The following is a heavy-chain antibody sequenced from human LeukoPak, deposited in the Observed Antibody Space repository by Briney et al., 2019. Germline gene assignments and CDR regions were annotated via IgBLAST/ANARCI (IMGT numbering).Heavy chain of an antibody. V-gene: IGHV3-74*01. CDR3: VTDRYSDSAFGD. CDR1: GITVSSYW. D-gene: IGHD1-26*01. J-gene: IGHJ4*02. Sequence: GGSLRLSCAASGITVSSYWMHWVRHARGRGLVCVSRINSDGRVTNYADSVEGRFTISRDNAKNTLYLQMNDLRAEDTAVYYCVTDRYSDSAFGDWGQGTLVTVSS. CDR2: INSDGRVT.